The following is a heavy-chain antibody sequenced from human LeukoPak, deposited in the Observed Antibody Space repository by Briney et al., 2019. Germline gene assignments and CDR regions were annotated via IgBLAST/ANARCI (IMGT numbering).Heavy chain of an antibody. CDR2: ISSSGSTI. Sequence: GGSLRLSCAASGFTFSSYEMNWVRQARGKGLEGGSYISSSGSTIYYADSVKGGFTISRYNAKNSLYLQMNSLRAEDTAVYYCAELGITMIGGVWGKGTTVTISS. CDR1: GFTFSSYE. D-gene: IGHD3-10*02. CDR3: AELGITMIGGV. J-gene: IGHJ6*04. V-gene: IGHV3-48*03.